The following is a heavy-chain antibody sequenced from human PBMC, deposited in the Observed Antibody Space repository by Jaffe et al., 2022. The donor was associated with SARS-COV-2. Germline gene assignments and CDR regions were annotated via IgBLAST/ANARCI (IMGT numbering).Heavy chain of an antibody. Sequence: EVQLLESGGGLVQPGGSLRLSCAASGFTFSSYAMSWVRQAPGKGLEWVSAISGSGGSTYYADSVKGRFTISRDNSKNTLYLQMNSLRAEDTAVYYCAKFGTEQLVHSRYDYYYGMDVWGQGTTVTVSS. CDR2: ISGSGGST. CDR3: AKFGTEQLVHSRYDYYYGMDV. J-gene: IGHJ6*02. V-gene: IGHV3-23*01. CDR1: GFTFSSYA. D-gene: IGHD6-6*01.